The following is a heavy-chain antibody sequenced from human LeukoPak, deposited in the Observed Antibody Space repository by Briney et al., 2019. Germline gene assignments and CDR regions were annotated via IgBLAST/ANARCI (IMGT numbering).Heavy chain of an antibody. J-gene: IGHJ4*02. D-gene: IGHD5-24*01. CDR1: GYTFTSYD. CDR2: INPSGGST. CDR3: ARESLGMASFDY. Sequence: ASVKVSCKASGYTFTSYDINWVRQAPGQGLEWMGIINPSGGSTSYAQKFQGRVTMTRDTSTSTVYMELSSLRSEDTAVYYCARESLGMASFDYWGQGTLVTVSS. V-gene: IGHV1-46*01.